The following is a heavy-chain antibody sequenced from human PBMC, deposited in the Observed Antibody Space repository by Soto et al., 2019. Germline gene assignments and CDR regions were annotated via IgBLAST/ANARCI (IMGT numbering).Heavy chain of an antibody. CDR2: IFSNGEK. CDR1: GFSLSNARMG. Sequence: XGPTLVNPTETLTLTCTVSGFSLSNARMGVSWIRQPPGKALEWLAHIFSNGEKSYSTSLKSRLTISKDTSKSQVVLTMTNTDPVDTATYYCARMNAVFGAFDIWGQGAMVTVSS. J-gene: IGHJ3*02. D-gene: IGHD3-10*02. CDR3: ARMNAVFGAFDI. V-gene: IGHV2-26*01.